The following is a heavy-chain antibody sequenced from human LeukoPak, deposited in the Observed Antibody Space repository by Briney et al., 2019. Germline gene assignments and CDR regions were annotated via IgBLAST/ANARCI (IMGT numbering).Heavy chain of an antibody. CDR1: GYTFTSYG. V-gene: IGHV1-18*01. Sequence: ASVKVSCKASGYTFTSYGITWVRQAPGQGLEWMGWISGYSGNTNYAQNLQGRVTLTADTSTNTAYMELRSLRSDDTAVYYCARDSPIVVVTATDSGPDYWAQGTLVSVSS. D-gene: IGHD2-21*02. CDR3: ARDSPIVVVTATDSGPDY. CDR2: ISGYSGNT. J-gene: IGHJ4*02.